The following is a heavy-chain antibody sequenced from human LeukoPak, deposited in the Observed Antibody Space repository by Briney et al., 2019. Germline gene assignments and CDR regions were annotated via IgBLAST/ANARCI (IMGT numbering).Heavy chain of an antibody. CDR1: GGSISSYY. Sequence: PSQTLSLTCTVAGGSISSYYWSWIRQPPGKGLEWIGYIYYSGSTNYNPSLKSRVTISVDTSKNQFSLKLSSVTAADTAVYYCARHGYSSGSLAWFDPWGQGTQVTVSS. D-gene: IGHD6-19*01. CDR3: ARHGYSSGSLAWFDP. J-gene: IGHJ5*02. CDR2: IYYSGST. V-gene: IGHV4-59*01.